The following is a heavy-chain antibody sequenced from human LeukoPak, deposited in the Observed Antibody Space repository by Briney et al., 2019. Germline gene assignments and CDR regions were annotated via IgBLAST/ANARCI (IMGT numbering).Heavy chain of an antibody. Sequence: GGSLRLPCAASGFTVSSNYMSWVRQAPGKGLEWVSVIYSGGSTYYADSVKGRFTISRDNSKNTLYLQMNSLRAEDTAVYYCARENYGDYVGLGYDYWGQGTLVTVSS. J-gene: IGHJ4*02. D-gene: IGHD4-17*01. V-gene: IGHV3-66*01. CDR1: GFTVSSNY. CDR2: IYSGGST. CDR3: ARENYGDYVGLGYDY.